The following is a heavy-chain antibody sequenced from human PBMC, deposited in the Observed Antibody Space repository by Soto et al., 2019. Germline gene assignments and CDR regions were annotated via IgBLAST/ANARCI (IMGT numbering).Heavy chain of an antibody. Sequence: QVQLVESGGGVVQPGRSLRLSCAASGFTFSSYGMHWVRQAPGKGLEWVAVISYDGSNKYYADSVKGRFTISRDNSKNTLYLQMNSLRAEDTAVYYCAKVGDSDDYDSSGSYSLDYWGQGTLVTVSS. D-gene: IGHD3-22*01. CDR3: AKVGDSDDYDSSGSYSLDY. J-gene: IGHJ4*02. V-gene: IGHV3-30*18. CDR2: ISYDGSNK. CDR1: GFTFSSYG.